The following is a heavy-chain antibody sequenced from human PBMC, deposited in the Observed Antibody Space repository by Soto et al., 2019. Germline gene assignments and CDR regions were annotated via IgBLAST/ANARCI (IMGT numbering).Heavy chain of an antibody. CDR2: IHWNAGDI. J-gene: IGHJ3*01. CDR1: GFTFDDYA. D-gene: IGHD6-13*01. CDR3: AKGYSSTWFRDAFDF. Sequence: PGGSLRLSCAASGFTFDDYAMHWVRQVPGKGLEWVSGIHWNAGDIGYADSVQGRFTISRDNGKNFLYLQMNYLRPEDTALYFCAKGYSSTWFRDAFDFWGQGEMVTVSS. V-gene: IGHV3-9*01.